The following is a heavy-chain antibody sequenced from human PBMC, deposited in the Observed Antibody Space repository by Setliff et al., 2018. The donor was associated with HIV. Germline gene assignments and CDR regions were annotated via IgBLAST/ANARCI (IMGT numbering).Heavy chain of an antibody. CDR1: GFTFGSHA. Sequence: GGSLRLSCVASGFTFGSHAMSWVRQSPGKGLEWVSSISGSDNNTYYADSVKGRLAISRDNSRNTLFLHMSSLRAEDTAVYYCAKEDSSTTSCPFDYWGQGIQVTVS. V-gene: IGHV3-23*01. CDR2: ISGSDNNT. D-gene: IGHD2-2*01. CDR3: AKEDSSTTSCPFDY. J-gene: IGHJ4*02.